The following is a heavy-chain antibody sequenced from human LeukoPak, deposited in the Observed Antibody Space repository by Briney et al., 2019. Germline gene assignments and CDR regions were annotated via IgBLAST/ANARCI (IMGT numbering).Heavy chain of an antibody. CDR3: AREYSSSSFDY. Sequence: GASVKVSCKASGYTFTGYYMHWVRQAPGQGLEWMGWINPNSGGTNYALKFQGWVTMTRDTSISTAYMELSRLRSDDTAVYYCAREYSSSSFDYWGQGTLVTVSS. V-gene: IGHV1-2*04. D-gene: IGHD6-6*01. J-gene: IGHJ4*02. CDR2: INPNSGGT. CDR1: GYTFTGYY.